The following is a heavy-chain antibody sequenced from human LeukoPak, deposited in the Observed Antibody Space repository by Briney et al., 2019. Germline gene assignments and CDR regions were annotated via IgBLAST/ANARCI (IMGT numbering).Heavy chain of an antibody. CDR1: GGSFSGYY. CDR3: ARGRYYYDSSGYYYDY. D-gene: IGHD3-22*01. Sequence: SETLSLTCAVYGGSFSGYYWSWIRQPPGKGLEWIGEINHSGSTNYNPSLKSRVTISVDTSKNQFSLKLSSVTAADTAVYYCARGRYYYDSSGYYYDYWGQGTLVTVSS. J-gene: IGHJ4*02. CDR2: INHSGST. V-gene: IGHV4-34*01.